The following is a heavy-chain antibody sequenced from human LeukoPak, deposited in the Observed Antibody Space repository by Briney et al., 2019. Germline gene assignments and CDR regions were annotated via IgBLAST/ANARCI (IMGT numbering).Heavy chain of an antibody. J-gene: IGHJ6*04. CDR2: IIPIFGTA. Sequence: ASVKVSCKASGGTFIIYAISWVRQAPGQGLEWMGGIIPIFGTANYAQKFQGRVTITADKSTSTAYMELSSLRSEDTAVYYCARYFFSGSGSYYSPSVYYYGMDVWGKGTTVTVSS. V-gene: IGHV1-69*06. CDR3: ARYFFSGSGSYYSPSVYYYGMDV. CDR1: GGTFIIYA. D-gene: IGHD3-10*01.